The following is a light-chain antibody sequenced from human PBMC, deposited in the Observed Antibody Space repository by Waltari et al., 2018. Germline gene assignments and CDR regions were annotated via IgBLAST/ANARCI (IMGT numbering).Light chain of an antibody. CDR2: DVS. CDR1: SSDVGCYNL. J-gene: IGLJ2*01. CDR3: SSYISSSTLEL. V-gene: IGLV2-14*03. Sequence: QSALTQPASVSGSPGQSITIPCTGTSSDVGCYNLVPWYQQHPGKAPKLMIYDVSNRPSGVSNRFSGSKSGNTASLTISGLQAEDEADYYCSSYISSSTLELFGGGTSLTVL.